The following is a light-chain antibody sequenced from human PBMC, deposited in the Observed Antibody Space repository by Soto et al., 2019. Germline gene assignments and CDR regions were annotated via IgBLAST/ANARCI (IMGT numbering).Light chain of an antibody. J-gene: IGKJ5*01. CDR2: DAS. V-gene: IGKV3-11*01. Sequence: EIVLMQSPATLSLSPGERATLSCRASESIRTYLAWYQQKPGQAPRLLIYDASNRATGVPARFSGSGSGTDFTLTIDSLEPEDFAAYYCQQRTNWPITFGQGTRLETK. CDR3: QQRTNWPIT. CDR1: ESIRTY.